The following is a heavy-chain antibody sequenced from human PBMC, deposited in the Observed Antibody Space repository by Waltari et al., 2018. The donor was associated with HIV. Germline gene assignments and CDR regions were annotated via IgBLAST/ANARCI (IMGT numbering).Heavy chain of an antibody. D-gene: IGHD5-12*01. CDR2: ISRSSSFI. CDR3: AREDYSGYVGHAFDI. Sequence: QLVESGGGLVKPGGSLRLSCGASGFTFSFSSYTMNWVRQAPGKWLEWGASISRSSSFIYTAESVKGRFTISRDNVKKSVDLQMNSLRPEDTAVYYCAREDYSGYVGHAFDIWGQGTMVTVSS. CDR1: GFTFSFSSYT. J-gene: IGHJ3*02. V-gene: IGHV3-21*02.